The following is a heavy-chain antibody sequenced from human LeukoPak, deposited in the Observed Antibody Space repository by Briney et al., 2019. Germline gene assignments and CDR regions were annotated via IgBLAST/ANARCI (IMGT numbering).Heavy chain of an antibody. V-gene: IGHV1-2*02. CDR3: ASLPRSYGYAGDY. CDR1: GYTFTSYY. CDR2: INPNSGGT. Sequence: ASVKVSCKASGYTFTSYYMHWVRQAPGQGLEWMGWINPNSGGTNYAQKFQGRVTMTRDTSISTAYMEPSRLRSDDTAVYYCASLPRSYGYAGDYWGQGTLVTVSS. D-gene: IGHD5-18*01. J-gene: IGHJ4*02.